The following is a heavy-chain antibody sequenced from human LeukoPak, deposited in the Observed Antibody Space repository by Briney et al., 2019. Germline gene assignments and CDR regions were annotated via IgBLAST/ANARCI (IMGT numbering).Heavy chain of an antibody. D-gene: IGHD3-16*01. J-gene: IGHJ2*01. CDR2: IYTSGSC. Sequence: SQTLSLTCTVSGGSISSGSYYWSWIRQPAGKGLEWIGRIYTSGSCNYNPSLNSRVTIVVDTCKYQFSLELSSVTAEDPAVYYCARGAPDFDLWGRGTLVTVSS. CDR3: ARGAPDFDL. CDR1: GGSISSGSYY. V-gene: IGHV4-61*02.